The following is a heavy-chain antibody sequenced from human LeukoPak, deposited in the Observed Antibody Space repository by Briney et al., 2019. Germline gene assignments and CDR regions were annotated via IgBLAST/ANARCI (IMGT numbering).Heavy chain of an antibody. CDR3: ARGRSAMRMDV. CDR2: MNPSSGST. D-gene: IGHD2-2*01. Sequence: ASVKVSCKASGYTFTSYDINWVRQATGQGLEWMGWMNPSSGSTGYAQKFQGRVTITRNTSISTAYMGLSTLRSEDTAVYYCARGRSAMRMDVWGKGTTVTVSS. J-gene: IGHJ6*04. V-gene: IGHV1-8*03. CDR1: GYTFTSYD.